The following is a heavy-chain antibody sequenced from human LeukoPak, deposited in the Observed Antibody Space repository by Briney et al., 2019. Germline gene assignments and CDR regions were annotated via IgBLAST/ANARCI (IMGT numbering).Heavy chain of an antibody. CDR2: IYPSGST. Sequence: SETLSLTCTVSGDSNNSGSYYWSWLRQPAGKGLEWIGRIYPSGSTNYNPSLNSRVTISVDTSKNQFSLKLSSVTAADSAVYYCARGPAWQVVAYYFDYWGQGTLVTVSS. CDR1: GDSNNSGSYY. CDR3: ARGPAWQVVAYYFDY. D-gene: IGHD2-15*01. J-gene: IGHJ4*02. V-gene: IGHV4-61*02.